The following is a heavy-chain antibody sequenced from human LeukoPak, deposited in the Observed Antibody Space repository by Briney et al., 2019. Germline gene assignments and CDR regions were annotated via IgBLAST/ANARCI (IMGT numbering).Heavy chain of an antibody. J-gene: IGHJ6*04. Sequence: GGSLRLSCAASGLTFSSYWMNWVRQAPGKGLEWVANIKQDGSEKNYVDAVKGRFTISRDNAKNSLYLQMNSLRAEDTAVYYCAGGIAMVRGGDVWGKGATVTVSS. CDR1: GLTFSSYW. D-gene: IGHD3-10*01. CDR2: IKQDGSEK. CDR3: AGGIAMVRGGDV. V-gene: IGHV3-7*01.